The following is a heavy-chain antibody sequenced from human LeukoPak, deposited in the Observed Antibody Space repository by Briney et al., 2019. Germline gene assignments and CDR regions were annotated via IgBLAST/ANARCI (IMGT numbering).Heavy chain of an antibody. CDR3: ARAYYDFWSGEQDYYYYGIDV. CDR1: GFTFSSYA. V-gene: IGHV3-30-3*01. Sequence: GRSLRLSCAASGFTFSSYAMHWVRQAPGKGLEWVAVISYDGSNKYYADSVKGRFTISRDNSKNTLYLQMNSLRAEDTAVYYCARAYYDFWSGEQDYYYYGIDVWGQGTTVTVSS. D-gene: IGHD3-3*01. J-gene: IGHJ6*02. CDR2: ISYDGSNK.